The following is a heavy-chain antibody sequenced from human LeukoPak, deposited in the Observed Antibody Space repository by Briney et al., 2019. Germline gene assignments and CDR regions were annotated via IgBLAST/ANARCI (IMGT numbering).Heavy chain of an antibody. CDR1: GFTVTNNY. V-gene: IGHV3-66*01. Sequence: GGSLRLSCAASGFTVTNNYMSWVRQAPGKGLEWVSILYTAGSTYYADSVKARFTISRDNSKNTVHLQMNSLRVEDTAVYYCARAIPGDYWGQGTLVTVSS. CDR3: ARAIPGDY. D-gene: IGHD3-10*01. CDR2: LYTAGST. J-gene: IGHJ4*02.